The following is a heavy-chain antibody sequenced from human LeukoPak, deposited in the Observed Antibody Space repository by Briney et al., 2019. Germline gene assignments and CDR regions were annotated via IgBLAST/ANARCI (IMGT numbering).Heavy chain of an antibody. CDR3: ARDSAAGTPFDY. D-gene: IGHD6-13*01. Sequence: SDTLSLTCTVSGGSMSSYYWSWIRQPPGKGLEWIGYIYSSGSTNYNPSLKSRVTISVDTSKNQFSLKLSSVTAADTAVYYCARDSAAGTPFDYWGQGTLVTVSS. CDR1: GGSMSSYY. V-gene: IGHV4-59*01. J-gene: IGHJ4*02. CDR2: IYSSGST.